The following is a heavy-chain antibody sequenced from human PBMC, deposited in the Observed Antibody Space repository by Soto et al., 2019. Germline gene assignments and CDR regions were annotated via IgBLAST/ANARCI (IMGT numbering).Heavy chain of an antibody. CDR3: AKDLLRDDSYGQRGEVDYYYYGIDV. J-gene: IGHJ6*02. V-gene: IGHV3-30*18. Sequence: QVQLVESGGGVVQPGRSLRLSCAASGFTFSSYGMHWVRQAPGKGLEWVAVISYDGSNKYYADSVKGRFTISRDNSKNTLYLQMNSLRAEDTAVYYCAKDLLRDDSYGQRGEVDYYYYGIDVWGQGTTVTVSS. CDR2: ISYDGSNK. CDR1: GFTFSSYG. D-gene: IGHD5-18*01.